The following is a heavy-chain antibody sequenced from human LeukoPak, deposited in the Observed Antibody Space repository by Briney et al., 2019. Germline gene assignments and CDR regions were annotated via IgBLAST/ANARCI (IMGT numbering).Heavy chain of an antibody. J-gene: IGHJ4*02. D-gene: IGHD3-9*01. Sequence: PGGPLRLSCAASGFTFSSYAMSWVRQAPGKGLEWVSAISGSGGSTYYADSVKGRFTISRDNSKNTLYLQMNSLRAEDTAVYYCAKALVYDILTGPLDYWGQGTLVTVSS. CDR2: ISGSGGST. V-gene: IGHV3-23*01. CDR1: GFTFSSYA. CDR3: AKALVYDILTGPLDY.